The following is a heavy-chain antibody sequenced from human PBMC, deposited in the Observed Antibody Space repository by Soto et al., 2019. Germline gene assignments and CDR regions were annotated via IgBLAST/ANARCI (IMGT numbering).Heavy chain of an antibody. CDR3: VRLYCSSSTCDSWFDP. CDR1: GYTFTTFW. V-gene: IGHV5-10-1*01. Sequence: GESLKISCTGFGYTFTTFWISRVRQMPGRGLEWMRRIDPRDSYTNYSPSFQGHVTISGDKSISTVYLQWASLKASDTAMYYCVRLYCSSSTCDSWFDPWGQGTLVTVSS. CDR2: IDPRDSYT. D-gene: IGHD2-2*01. J-gene: IGHJ5*02.